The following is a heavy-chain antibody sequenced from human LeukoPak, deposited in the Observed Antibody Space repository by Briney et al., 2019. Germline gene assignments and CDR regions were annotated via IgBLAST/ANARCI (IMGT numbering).Heavy chain of an antibody. J-gene: IGHJ3*02. V-gene: IGHV4-59*01. CDR3: ARDKPPVGYCSGGSCPDAFDI. Sequence: SETLSLTCTVSGGSISSYYWSWIRQPPGKGLEWIGYIYHSGSTYYNPSLKSRVTISVDRSKNQFSLKLSSVTAADTAVYYCARDKPPVGYCSGGSCPDAFDIWGQGTMVTVSS. D-gene: IGHD2-15*01. CDR1: GGSISSYY. CDR2: IYHSGST.